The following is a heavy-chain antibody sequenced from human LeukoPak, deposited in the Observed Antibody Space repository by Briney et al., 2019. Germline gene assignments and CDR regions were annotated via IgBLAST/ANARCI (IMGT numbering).Heavy chain of an antibody. CDR1: GGSFSGYY. CDR2: INHSGST. J-gene: IGHJ4*02. Sequence: PSETLSLTCAVYGGSFSGYYWSWIRQPPGKGLEWIGEINHSGSTNYNPSLKSRVTVSVDTSKNQFSLKLSSVTAADTAVYYCARGRVLLWFGELARSPYLDYWGQGTLVTVSS. D-gene: IGHD3-10*01. V-gene: IGHV4-34*01. CDR3: ARGRVLLWFGELARSPYLDY.